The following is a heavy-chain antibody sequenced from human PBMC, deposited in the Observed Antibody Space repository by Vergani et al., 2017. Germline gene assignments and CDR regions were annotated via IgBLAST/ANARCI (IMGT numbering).Heavy chain of an antibody. CDR2: INHSGST. D-gene: IGHD3-3*01. Sequence: QVQLQQWGAGLLKPSETLSLTCAVYGGSFSGYYWSWIRQPPGKGLEWIGEINHSGSTNYNPSLKSRVTISVDTSKNQFSLKLSSVTAADTAVYYWARVQYDFWSGQQFDYWGQGTLVTVSS. J-gene: IGHJ4*02. CDR3: ARVQYDFWSGQQFDY. V-gene: IGHV4-34*01. CDR1: GGSFSGYY.